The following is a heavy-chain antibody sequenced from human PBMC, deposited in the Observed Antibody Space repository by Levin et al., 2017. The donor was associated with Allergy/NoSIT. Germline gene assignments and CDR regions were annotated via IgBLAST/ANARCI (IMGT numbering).Heavy chain of an antibody. CDR1: GFTFSTYN. Sequence: GGSLRLSCAASGFTFSTYNMIWVRQAPGKGLQYVSSISSSSQYRFYEQSIKGRFTFSRDNAENSLFLYMNSLRAEDTAVYYCARISTTDGFDIWGQGTMVIVSS. CDR3: ARISTTDGFDI. V-gene: IGHV3-21*01. D-gene: IGHD1-26*01. CDR2: ISSSSQYR. J-gene: IGHJ3*02.